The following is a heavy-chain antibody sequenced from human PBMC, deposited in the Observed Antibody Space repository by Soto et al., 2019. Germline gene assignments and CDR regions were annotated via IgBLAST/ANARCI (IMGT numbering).Heavy chain of an antibody. Sequence: QVQLGQSGAEVKKPGASVKVSCKASGYTFTTYGISWVRQAPGQGLEWMGWITAYNGNTYYAPKLQGRVTMTTDTSTSKAYMELRSLRSDDTAVYYCARGWFGEFVHYFDYWGQGTLVTVSS. CDR3: ARGWFGEFVHYFDY. CDR1: GYTFTTYG. CDR2: ITAYNGNT. D-gene: IGHD3-10*01. V-gene: IGHV1-18*01. J-gene: IGHJ4*02.